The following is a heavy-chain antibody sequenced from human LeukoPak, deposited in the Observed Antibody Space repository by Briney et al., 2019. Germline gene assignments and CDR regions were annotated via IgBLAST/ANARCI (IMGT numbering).Heavy chain of an antibody. CDR1: GYSFTSYW. V-gene: IGHV5-51*01. J-gene: IGHJ6*03. CDR2: IYPGDSDT. D-gene: IGHD2-2*01. CDR3: ARLAYCSSTSCPAGYYYYMDV. Sequence: GASLKISCQGSGYSFTSYWIGWVRPVPGKGLEWMGIIYPGDSDTRYSPSFQGQVTISADKSISTAYLQWSSLKASDTATYYCARLAYCSSTSCPAGYYYYMDVWGKGTTVTVSS.